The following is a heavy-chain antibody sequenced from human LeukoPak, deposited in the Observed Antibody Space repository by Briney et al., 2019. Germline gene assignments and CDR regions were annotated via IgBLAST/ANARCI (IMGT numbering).Heavy chain of an antibody. CDR3: AKDIFRWAFDY. CDR2: ISSSGSTT. V-gene: IGHV3-11*01. CDR1: GIPFSAFY. D-gene: IGHD2-21*01. Sequence: GGSLRLSCVGSGIPFSAFYMTWIRQAPGKGLEWVSSISSSGSTTYYADSVQGRFTVSRDNVKKTLYLQMNSLRAEDTAVYYCAKDIFRWAFDYWGQGTLVTVSS. J-gene: IGHJ4*02.